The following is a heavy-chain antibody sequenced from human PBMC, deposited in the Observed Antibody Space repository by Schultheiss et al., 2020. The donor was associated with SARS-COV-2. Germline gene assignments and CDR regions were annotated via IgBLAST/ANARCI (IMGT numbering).Heavy chain of an antibody. D-gene: IGHD6-6*01. Sequence: GGSLRLSCAASGFTFSSYGMHWVRQAPGKGLEWVAVIWYDGSNKYYADSVKGRFTISRDNSKNTLYLQMNSLRAEDTAVYYCARGSRIAAHRMHSYYYYMDVWGKGTTVTVSS. CDR1: GFTFSSYG. V-gene: IGHV3-33*08. CDR2: IWYDGSNK. J-gene: IGHJ6*03. CDR3: ARGSRIAAHRMHSYYYYMDV.